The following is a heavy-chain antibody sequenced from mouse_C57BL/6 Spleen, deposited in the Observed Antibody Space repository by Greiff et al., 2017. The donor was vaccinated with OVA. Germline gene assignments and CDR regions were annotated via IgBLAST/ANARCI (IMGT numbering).Heavy chain of an antibody. CDR1: GYTFTSYW. J-gene: IGHJ3*01. D-gene: IGHD2-3*01. V-gene: IGHV1-50*01. Sequence: QVQLQQPGAELVKPGASVKLSCKASGYTFTSYWMQWVKQRPGQGLEWIGEIDPSDSYTNYNQKFKGKATLTVDTSSSTAYMQLSSLTSEDSAVYYCASFGYSAWFAYWGQGTLVTVSA. CDR3: ASFGYSAWFAY. CDR2: IDPSDSYT.